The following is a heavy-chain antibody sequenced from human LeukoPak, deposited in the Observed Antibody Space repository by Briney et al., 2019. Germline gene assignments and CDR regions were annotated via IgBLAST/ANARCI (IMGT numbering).Heavy chain of an antibody. CDR2: IYYSGST. J-gene: IGHJ4*02. CDR3: ARRAADYYDSSGYYLDY. CDR1: GGSISSYY. V-gene: IGHV4-59*12. D-gene: IGHD3-22*01. Sequence: PSETLSLTCTVSGGSISSYYWSWIRQPPGKGLEWIGYIYYSGSTNYNPSLKSRVTISVDTSKNQFSLKLSSVTAADTAVYYCARRAADYYDSSGYYLDYWGQGTLVTVSS.